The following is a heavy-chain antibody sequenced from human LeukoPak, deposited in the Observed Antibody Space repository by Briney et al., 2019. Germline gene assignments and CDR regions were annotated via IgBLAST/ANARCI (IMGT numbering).Heavy chain of an antibody. CDR2: FDPEDGET. J-gene: IGHJ5*02. V-gene: IGHV1-24*01. D-gene: IGHD3-10*01. Sequence: ASVKVSCKVSGYTLTELSMHWVRQAPGKGLEWMGGFDPEDGETIYAQKFQGRVTMTEDTSTDTAYMELRSLRSDDTAVYYYASSYGSGSWDPWGQGTLVTVSS. CDR1: GYTLTELS. CDR3: ASSYGSGSWDP.